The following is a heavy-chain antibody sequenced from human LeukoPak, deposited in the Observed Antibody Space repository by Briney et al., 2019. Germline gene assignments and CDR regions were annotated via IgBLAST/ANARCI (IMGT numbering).Heavy chain of an antibody. CDR1: GFTFSSYA. CDR3: ARDSRGFRYFDY. CDR2: IYSGGST. D-gene: IGHD3-10*01. J-gene: IGHJ4*02. V-gene: IGHV3-53*01. Sequence: GGSLRLSCAASGFTFSSYAMSWVRQAPGKGLEWVSVIYSGGSTYYADSVKGRFTISRDNSKNTLYLQMNSLRAEDTAVYYCARDSRGFRYFDYWGQGTLVTVSS.